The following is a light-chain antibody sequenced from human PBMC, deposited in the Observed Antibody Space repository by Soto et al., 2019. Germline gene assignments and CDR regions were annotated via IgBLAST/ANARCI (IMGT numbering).Light chain of an antibody. Sequence: QSALTQPPSASGSPGQSVTISCTGTSSDVGNYNYVSWYQQHPGKAPKLMIYEVSKRPSGVPDRFSGSESGNTASLTVSGLQAEDEADYYCSSYAGSYIFLFGGGTKLTVL. CDR2: EVS. CDR1: SSDVGNYNY. CDR3: SSYAGSYIFL. V-gene: IGLV2-8*01. J-gene: IGLJ2*01.